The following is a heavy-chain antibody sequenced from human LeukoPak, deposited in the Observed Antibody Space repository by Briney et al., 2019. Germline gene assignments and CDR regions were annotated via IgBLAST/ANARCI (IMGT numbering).Heavy chain of an antibody. CDR2: ISGSGGST. CDR1: GFTFSSYA. Sequence: GGSLRLSCAASGFTFSSYAMSWVRQAPGKGLEWVSAISGSGGSTYYADSVKGRFTISRDNSKNTLYLQMNSLRAEATAVYYCAKVRRITNGGYFDYWGQGTLVTVSS. V-gene: IGHV3-23*01. J-gene: IGHJ4*02. CDR3: AKVRRITNGGYFDY. D-gene: IGHD2-8*01.